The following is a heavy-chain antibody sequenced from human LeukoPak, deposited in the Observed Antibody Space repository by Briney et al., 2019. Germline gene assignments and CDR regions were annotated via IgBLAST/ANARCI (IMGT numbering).Heavy chain of an antibody. Sequence: GGSLRLSCAASGFTFSSYAMSWVRQAPGKGLEWVSSISSSSSYIYYADSVKGRFTISRDNAKNSLYLQMNSLRAEDTAVYYCARLVAGRGFDYWGQGTLVTVSS. J-gene: IGHJ4*02. CDR2: ISSSSSYI. D-gene: IGHD6-19*01. V-gene: IGHV3-21*01. CDR3: ARLVAGRGFDY. CDR1: GFTFSSYA.